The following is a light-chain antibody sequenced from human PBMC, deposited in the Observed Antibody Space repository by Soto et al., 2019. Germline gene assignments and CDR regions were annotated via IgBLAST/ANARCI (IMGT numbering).Light chain of an antibody. V-gene: IGKV1-12*01. Sequence: DIQMTQSPSSVSASVGDRVTITCRASHVISSWLAWYQQKPGKAPKLLIYAASRLQSGVPSRFSGSESGADFTLTISSLQPEDVATYYCQQTNKFPYTFGQGTKLEIK. J-gene: IGKJ2*01. CDR3: QQTNKFPYT. CDR2: AAS. CDR1: HVISSW.